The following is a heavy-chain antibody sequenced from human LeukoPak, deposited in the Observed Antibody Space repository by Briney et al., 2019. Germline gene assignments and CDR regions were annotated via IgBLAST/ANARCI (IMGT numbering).Heavy chain of an antibody. J-gene: IGHJ4*02. CDR3: ARDGATMVRGVIKDYFDY. CDR2: ISSSSSTI. V-gene: IGHV3-48*01. D-gene: IGHD3-10*01. Sequence: GGSLRLSCAASGFTFSSYSMNWVRQAPGKGLEWVSYISSSSSTIYYADSVKGRFTISRDNAKNSLYLQMNSLRAEDTAVYYCARDGATMVRGVIKDYFDYWGQGTLVTVSS. CDR1: GFTFSSYS.